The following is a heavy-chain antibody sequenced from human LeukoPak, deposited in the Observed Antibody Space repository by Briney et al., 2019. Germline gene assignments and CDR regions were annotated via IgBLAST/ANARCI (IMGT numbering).Heavy chain of an antibody. V-gene: IGHV5-51*01. CDR3: GRVLSPVPAAIWGLVDY. CDR2: IYPGDSDT. CDR1: GYSFTSYW. J-gene: IGHJ4*02. D-gene: IGHD2-2*02. Sequence: GESLKISCKGSGYSFTSYWIGWVRQMPGKGLEWMGIIYPGDSDTRYSPSFQGQVTISADKSISTAYLQWSSLKASDTAMYYCGRVLSPVPAAIWGLVDYWGQGTLVTVSS.